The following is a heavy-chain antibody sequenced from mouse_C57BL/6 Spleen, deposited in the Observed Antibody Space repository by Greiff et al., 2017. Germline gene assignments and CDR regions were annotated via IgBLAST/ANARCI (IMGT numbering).Heavy chain of an antibody. CDR1: GYAFSSYW. V-gene: IGHV1-80*01. D-gene: IGHD1-1*01. CDR2: IYPGDGDT. CDR3: ARYDYGSSYDFDY. Sequence: QVQLQQSGAELVKPGASVKISCKASGYAFSSYWMNWVKQRPGKGLEWIGQIYPGDGDTNYNGKFKGKATLTAYKSSSTAYMQLSSLTSEDSAVYFCARYDYGSSYDFDYWGQGTTLTVSS. J-gene: IGHJ2*01.